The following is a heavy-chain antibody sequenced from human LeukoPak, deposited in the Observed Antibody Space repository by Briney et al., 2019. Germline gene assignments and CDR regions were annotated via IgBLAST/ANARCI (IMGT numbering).Heavy chain of an antibody. CDR1: GFTFSSYA. D-gene: IGHD3-10*01. J-gene: IGHJ5*02. Sequence: GSLRLSCAASGFTFSSYAMSWVRQAPGKGLEWIGEINHSGSTNYNPSLKSRVTISVDKSKNQFSLKLSSVTAADTAVYYCARHTFSRWFGEFQRNRHWFDPWGQGTLVTVSS. V-gene: IGHV4-34*01. CDR3: ARHTFSRWFGEFQRNRHWFDP. CDR2: INHSGST.